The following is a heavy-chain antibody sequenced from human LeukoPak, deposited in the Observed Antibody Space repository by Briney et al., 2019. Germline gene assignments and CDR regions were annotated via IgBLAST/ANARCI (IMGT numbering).Heavy chain of an antibody. V-gene: IGHV3-66*01. CDR3: ARSGIYYYGSGDAFDI. D-gene: IGHD3-10*01. Sequence: GGSLRLSCAASGFTVSSNYMSWVRQAPGKGLEWVSVIYSGGSTYYADSVKGRFTISRDNSKNTLYLQMNSLRAEDTAVYYCARSGIYYYGSGDAFDIWGQGTMVTVSS. CDR2: IYSGGST. CDR1: GFTVSSNY. J-gene: IGHJ3*02.